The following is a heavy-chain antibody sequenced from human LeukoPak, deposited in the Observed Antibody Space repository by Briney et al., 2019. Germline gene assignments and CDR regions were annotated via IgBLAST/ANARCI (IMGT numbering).Heavy chain of an antibody. D-gene: IGHD3-10*01. J-gene: IGHJ4*02. V-gene: IGHV3-23*01. Sequence: TGGSLRLSCAASGFTFSSYAMSWVRQAPGKGLEWVSAISGSGGSTYYADSVKGRFTISRDNSKNTLYLQMNSLRAEDTAVYYCAKGHRMTGVIITAYWGQGTLVTVSS. CDR3: AKGHRMTGVIITAY. CDR1: GFTFSSYA. CDR2: ISGSGGST.